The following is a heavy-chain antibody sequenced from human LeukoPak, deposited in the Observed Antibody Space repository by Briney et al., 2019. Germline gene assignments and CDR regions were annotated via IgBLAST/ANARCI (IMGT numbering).Heavy chain of an antibody. V-gene: IGHV3-7*01. D-gene: IGHD3-22*01. CDR1: GFTFSSYW. CDR2: IKQDGSEK. CDR3: ARDKKNVYYYDGSGGERSFQH. J-gene: IGHJ1*01. Sequence: GGSLRLSCAASGFTFSSYWMSWVRQAPGKGLEWVANIKQDGSEKYYVDSVKGRFTISRDSAKNSLYLQMNSLRAEDTAVYYCARDKKNVYYYDGSGGERSFQHWGQGTLVTVSS.